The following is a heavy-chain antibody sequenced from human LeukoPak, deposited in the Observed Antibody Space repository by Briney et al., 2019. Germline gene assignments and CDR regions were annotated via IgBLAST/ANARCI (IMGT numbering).Heavy chain of an antibody. D-gene: IGHD5-18*01. J-gene: IGHJ4*02. Sequence: GGSLRLSCAASDFSFITYAMSWVRQAPGKGLEWVSTISGGGDATYYADSVKGRFTISRDNSKNTLYLQMNSLRAEDTAVYYCAKDFSRGRYSYGFMDSWGQGTLVTVSS. CDR3: AKDFSRGRYSYGFMDS. CDR2: ISGGGDAT. V-gene: IGHV3-23*01. CDR1: DFSFITYA.